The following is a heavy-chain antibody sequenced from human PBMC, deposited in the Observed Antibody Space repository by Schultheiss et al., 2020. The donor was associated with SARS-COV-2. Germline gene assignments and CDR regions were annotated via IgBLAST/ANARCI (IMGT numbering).Heavy chain of an antibody. Sequence: GGSLRLSCAASGFAFSSYALHWVRRAPGKGLEWVSAIGTGGDTYYADSVMGRFTISRDNAKNSLYLQMNSLRAEDTAVYYCAREFRPLRSESTIFGVVIIPSGGSIGAFDIWGQGTMVTVSS. V-gene: IGHV3-47*02. CDR1: GFAFSSYA. J-gene: IGHJ3*02. CDR3: AREFRPLRSESTIFGVVIIPSGGSIGAFDI. D-gene: IGHD3-3*01. CDR2: IGTGGDT.